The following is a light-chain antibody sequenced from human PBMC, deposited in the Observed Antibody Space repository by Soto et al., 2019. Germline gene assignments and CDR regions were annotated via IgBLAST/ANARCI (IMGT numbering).Light chain of an antibody. CDR2: EGS. J-gene: IGLJ1*01. CDR3: CSYTNRQSYV. V-gene: IGLV2-23*01. Sequence: QSVLTQPASVSGSPGQSITISCTGTSSDVGSYNLVSWYQQHPGKAPKLMIYEGSKRPSGVSNRFSGSKSGNTASLTISGLQAEDEADYYCCSYTNRQSYVFGTGTKVTVL. CDR1: SSDVGSYNL.